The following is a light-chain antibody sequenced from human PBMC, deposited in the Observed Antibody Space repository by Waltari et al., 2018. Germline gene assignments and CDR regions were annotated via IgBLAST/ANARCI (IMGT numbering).Light chain of an antibody. CDR2: AAS. CDR3: QQGYSRVT. V-gene: IGKV1-39*01. J-gene: IGKJ5*01. Sequence: DIQVTQSPSSLSASVGDRVTITCRTSQNIRNYLNCYQQKPGKAPKLLIYAASSLHSDVPSRFSGSGSGADFTLTISSLQPEDYGTYYCQQGYSRVTFGQGTRLEIK. CDR1: QNIRNY.